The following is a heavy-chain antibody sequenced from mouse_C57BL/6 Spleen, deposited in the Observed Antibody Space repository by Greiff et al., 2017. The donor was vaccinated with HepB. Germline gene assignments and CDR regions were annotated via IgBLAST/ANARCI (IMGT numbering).Heavy chain of an antibody. CDR3: ARERVYYDYDRGYDMDY. D-gene: IGHD2-4*01. J-gene: IGHJ4*01. V-gene: IGHV1-64*01. CDR1: GYTFTSYW. CDR2: IHPNSGST. Sequence: QVHVKQPGAELVKPGASVKLSCKASGYTFTSYWMHWVKQRPGQGLEWIGMIHPNSGSTNYNEKFKSKATLTVDKSSSTAYMQLSSLTSEDSAVYYCARERVYYDYDRGYDMDYWGQGTSVTVSS.